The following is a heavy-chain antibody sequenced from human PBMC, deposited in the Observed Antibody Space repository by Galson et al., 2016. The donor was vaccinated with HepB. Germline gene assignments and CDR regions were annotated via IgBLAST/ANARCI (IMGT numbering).Heavy chain of an antibody. D-gene: IGHD3-10*01. V-gene: IGHV3-74*01. CDR3: AREGPNYYGSGSYWYYFDY. Sequence: SLRLSCAVSGFTFSSHWMHWVRQAPGKGLAWISRIKGYGSATNYADSVKGRFTISRDNAKNSLYLQMNSLRAEDTAVYYCAREGPNYYGSGSYWYYFDYWGQGTLVTVSS. CDR1: GFTFSSHW. CDR2: IKGYGSAT. J-gene: IGHJ4*02.